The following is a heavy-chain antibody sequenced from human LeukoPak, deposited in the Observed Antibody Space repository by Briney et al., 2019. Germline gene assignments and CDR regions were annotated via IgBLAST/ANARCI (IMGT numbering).Heavy chain of an antibody. CDR1: GFTFSSYE. D-gene: IGHD3-22*01. CDR2: ISSSGSTI. CDR3: ARVDVRGYKPFDY. J-gene: IGHJ4*02. Sequence: PGGSLRLSCAASGFTFSSYEMNWVRQAPGKGLEWVSYISSSGSTIYYADSVKGRFTISRDNAKNSLYLQMNSLRAEDTAVYYCARVDVRGYKPFDYRGQGTLVTVSS. V-gene: IGHV3-48*03.